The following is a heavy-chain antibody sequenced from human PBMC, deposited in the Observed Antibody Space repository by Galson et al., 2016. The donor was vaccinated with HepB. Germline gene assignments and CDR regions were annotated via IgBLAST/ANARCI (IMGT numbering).Heavy chain of an antibody. J-gene: IGHJ4*02. CDR3: ARVSNDYVWGSYRPYFDY. CDR2: IYHSGST. CDR1: GYSISSGYY. Sequence: ETLSLTCAVSGYSISSGYYWGWIRQPPGKGLEWIGSIYHSGSTYYNPSLKSRVTISVDTSKNQFSLKLSSVTAADTAVYYCARVSNDYVWGSYRPYFDYWGQGTLVTVSS. V-gene: IGHV4-38-2*01. D-gene: IGHD3-16*02.